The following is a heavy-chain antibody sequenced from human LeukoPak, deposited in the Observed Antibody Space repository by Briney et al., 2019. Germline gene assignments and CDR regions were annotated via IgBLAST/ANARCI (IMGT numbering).Heavy chain of an antibody. J-gene: IGHJ4*02. CDR2: IYYSGGT. D-gene: IGHD2-8*02. CDR1: GGSINSDDYY. CDR3: ARDDPDGGLDY. Sequence: SQTLSLTCTVSGGSINSDDYYWSWIRQPPGKGLEWVGYIYYSGGTYYNPSLKSRVTISVDTSKNQFSLKLSSVTAADTAVYYCARDDPDGGLDYWGQGTLVTVSS. V-gene: IGHV4-30-4*08.